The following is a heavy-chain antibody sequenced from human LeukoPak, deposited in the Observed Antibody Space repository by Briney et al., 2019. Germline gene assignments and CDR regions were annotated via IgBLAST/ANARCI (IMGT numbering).Heavy chain of an antibody. CDR1: SYSISSGSY. J-gene: IGHJ4*02. Sequence: PSETLSLTCGVSSYSISSGSYWGWIRQSPGKGLEWVGSIFHSGNSYYNPSLKSRLTMSVDTSKNQFSLKLTSVTAADTALYYCARVTYVDDMLYQYFDYWGQGILVTVSS. CDR2: IFHSGNS. V-gene: IGHV4-38-2*01. CDR3: ARVTYVDDMLYQYFDY. D-gene: IGHD4-17*01.